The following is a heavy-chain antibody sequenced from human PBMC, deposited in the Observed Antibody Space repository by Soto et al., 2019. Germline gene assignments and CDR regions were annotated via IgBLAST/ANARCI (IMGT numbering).Heavy chain of an antibody. D-gene: IGHD1-26*01. CDR2: ISYDGSNK. V-gene: IGHV3-30*04. J-gene: IGHJ4*02. Sequence: GGSLRLSCAASGFTFSSYAMHWVHQAPGKGLEWVAVISYDGSNKYYADSVKGRFTISRDNSKNTLYLQMNSLRAEDTAVYYCARARGSYYYFDYWGQGTLVTVSS. CDR3: ARARGSYYYFDY. CDR1: GFTFSSYA.